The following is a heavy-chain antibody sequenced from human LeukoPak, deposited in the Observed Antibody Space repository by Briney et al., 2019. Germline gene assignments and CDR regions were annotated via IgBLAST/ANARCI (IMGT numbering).Heavy chain of an antibody. CDR2: ISYDGSNN. CDR3: ARDPSVVVVAASYFDY. D-gene: IGHD2-15*01. J-gene: IGHJ4*02. Sequence: GGSLRLSCAASGFTFSSYAMHWVRQAPGKGLEWVAVISYDGSNNYYADSVKGRFTISRDNSKNTLYLQMNSLRAEDTAVYYCARDPSVVVVAASYFDYWGQGTLVTVSS. V-gene: IGHV3-30*04. CDR1: GFTFSSYA.